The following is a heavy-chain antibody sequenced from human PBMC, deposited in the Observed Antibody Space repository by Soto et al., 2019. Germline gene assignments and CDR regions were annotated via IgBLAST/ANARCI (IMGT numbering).Heavy chain of an antibody. Sequence: QVQLQQWGAGLLKPSETLSLTCAVYGGFVSSGSYYWSWIRQPPGKGLEWIGEMSHSGGTHFNPSLKSRVTISVDTSKNQFSLKISSVTAAATALYYCARVERVTATTVVDAFDIWAPGTMGTVSS. CDR1: GGFVSSGSYY. V-gene: IGHV4-34*01. D-gene: IGHD2-21*02. CDR3: ARVERVTATTVVDAFDI. CDR2: MSHSGGT. J-gene: IGHJ3*02.